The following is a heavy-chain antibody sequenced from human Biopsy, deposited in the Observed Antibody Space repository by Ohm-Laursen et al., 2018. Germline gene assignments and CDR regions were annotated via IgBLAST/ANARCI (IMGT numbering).Heavy chain of an antibody. J-gene: IGHJ2*01. CDR3: AREGKRWDYSSYFSWHFDL. CDR2: ISYGGSGE. Sequence: SLRLSCAASGFTFTSYAMHWVRQAPGKGLEWVAVISYGGSGEYYADSLQGRFIISRDNPKNTVDLQMNSLRAEDTAVYFCAREGKRWDYSSYFSWHFDLWGRGTLVTVSS. D-gene: IGHD4-11*01. V-gene: IGHV3-30*03. CDR1: GFTFTSYA.